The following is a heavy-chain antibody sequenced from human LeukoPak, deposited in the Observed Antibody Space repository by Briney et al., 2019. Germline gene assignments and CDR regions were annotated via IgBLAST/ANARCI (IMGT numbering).Heavy chain of an antibody. Sequence: GGSLRLSCAASGFTFSSNGMHWVRQAPGKGLEWVAFIRYDGSNEYYADSVKGRFTISRDNAKNTLYLQMNSLRAEDTAVYYCARAVNYGSGISVHWFDPWGQGTLVTVSS. CDR1: GFTFSSNG. CDR2: IRYDGSNE. V-gene: IGHV3-30*02. D-gene: IGHD3-10*01. J-gene: IGHJ5*02. CDR3: ARAVNYGSGISVHWFDP.